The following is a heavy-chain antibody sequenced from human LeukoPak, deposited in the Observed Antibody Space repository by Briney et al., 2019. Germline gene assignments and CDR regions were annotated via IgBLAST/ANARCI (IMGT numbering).Heavy chain of an antibody. D-gene: IGHD4-23*01. J-gene: IGHJ4*02. Sequence: SVKVSCKASGGTFSSYAISWVRQAPGQGLEWMGGIIPIFGTANYAQKFQGRVTITADKSTSTAYMELSSLRSEDTAVYYCARSTRWGGYFDYWGQGTLVTVSS. CDR3: ARSTRWGGYFDY. CDR1: GGTFSSYA. V-gene: IGHV1-69*06. CDR2: IIPIFGTA.